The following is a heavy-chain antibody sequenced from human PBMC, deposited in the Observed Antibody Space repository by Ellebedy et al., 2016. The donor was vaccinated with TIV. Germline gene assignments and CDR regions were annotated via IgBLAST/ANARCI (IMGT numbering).Heavy chain of an antibody. CDR3: ARGGTCSHGVCYTPYYPDY. Sequence: GESLKISCAASGFTFNTYSMHWVRQAPGKGLEWVALISYDGSNDYYADSVKGRFTISRDNSKNTLYLQMNSLTDDDTAVYYCARGGTCSHGVCYTPYYPDYWGQGTLVTVSS. CDR1: GFTFNTYS. D-gene: IGHD2-8*01. J-gene: IGHJ4*02. V-gene: IGHV3-30-3*01. CDR2: ISYDGSND.